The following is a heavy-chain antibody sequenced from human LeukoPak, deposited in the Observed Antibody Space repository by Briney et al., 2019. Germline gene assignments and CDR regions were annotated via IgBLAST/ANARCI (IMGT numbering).Heavy chain of an antibody. Sequence: PSETLSLTCAVYGGSFSGYYWSWIRQPPGKGLEWIGEINHSGSTNYNPSLKSRVTISVDTSKNQFSLKLSSVTAADTAVYYCARTTYYYGSGSYYDDFDYWGQGTLVTVSS. J-gene: IGHJ4*02. CDR2: INHSGST. V-gene: IGHV4-34*01. CDR3: ARTTYYYGSGSYYDDFDY. CDR1: GGSFSGYY. D-gene: IGHD3-10*01.